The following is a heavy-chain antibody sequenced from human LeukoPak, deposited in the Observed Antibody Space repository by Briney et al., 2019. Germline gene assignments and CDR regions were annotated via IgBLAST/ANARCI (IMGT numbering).Heavy chain of an antibody. CDR2: ISPYIGKT. D-gene: IGHD3-22*01. J-gene: IGHJ3*02. CDR1: GYTFTTYG. V-gene: IGHV1-18*01. Sequence: ASVKVSCKASGYTFTTYGISWVRQAPGQGLEWVGWISPYIGKTIYAQSLQGRVTLTTDTSTNTAYMELRSLRSDDTAVYYCVRDGDYVSSGYWVSDEPFDIWGQGTMVTVSS. CDR3: VRDGDYVSSGYWVSDEPFDI.